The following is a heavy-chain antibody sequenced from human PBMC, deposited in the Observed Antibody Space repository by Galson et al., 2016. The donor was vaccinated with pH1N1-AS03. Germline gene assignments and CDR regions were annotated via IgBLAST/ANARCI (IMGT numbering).Heavy chain of an antibody. Sequence: SEKVSCKASGCTFNKYAVSWVRQAPGQGLEWMGGIIPIFFTANYAQNFQPRVTITADEFTSTAYMELRSLSSEDTAVYYCARHRDTVLLPVIDALDIWGQGTMVTVSS. CDR2: IIPIFFTA. J-gene: IGHJ3*02. CDR1: GCTFNKYA. CDR3: ARHRDTVLLPVIDALDI. V-gene: IGHV1-69*13. D-gene: IGHD3-22*01.